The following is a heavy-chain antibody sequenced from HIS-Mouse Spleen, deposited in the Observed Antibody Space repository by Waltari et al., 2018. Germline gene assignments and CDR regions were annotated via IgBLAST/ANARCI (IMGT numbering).Heavy chain of an antibody. D-gene: IGHD5-12*01. V-gene: IGHV4-38-2*02. CDR1: GYSISSGYY. J-gene: IGHJ4*02. CDR3: ARTRYSGYDGGDIFDY. Sequence: QVQLQESGPGLVKPSETLSLTCTVSGYSISSGYYWGWIRQPPGKGLEWIGSIYHSGGTYSNPYLKSRVTISVDTSKNQFSLKLSSVTAADTAVYYCARTRYSGYDGGDIFDYWGQGTLVTVSS. CDR2: IYHSGGT.